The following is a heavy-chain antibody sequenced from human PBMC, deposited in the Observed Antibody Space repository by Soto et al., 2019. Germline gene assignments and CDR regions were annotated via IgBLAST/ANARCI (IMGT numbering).Heavy chain of an antibody. Sequence: SETLSLTCAVYVGSVSSGNYYWSWIRQPPGKGLEWIGEMSHRGGTHFNPSLKSRVTISVDTSKNHFSLKMSSVTAADTALYYCARVERGTATTVVDAFDIWGPGTMVTVSS. J-gene: IGHJ3*02. CDR1: VGSVSSGNYY. CDR2: MSHRGGT. D-gene: IGHD1-1*01. V-gene: IGHV4-61*03. CDR3: ARVERGTATTVVDAFDI.